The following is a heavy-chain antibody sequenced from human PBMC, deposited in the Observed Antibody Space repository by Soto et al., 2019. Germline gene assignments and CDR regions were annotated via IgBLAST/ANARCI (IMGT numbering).Heavy chain of an antibody. Sequence: EVQLVESGGGLVQPGRSLRLSCAASGFTFDDYAMHWVRQAPGKGLEWVSGSSWNSGSIGYADSVKGRFTISRDNAKNSLYLQMNSLRAEDTALYYCAKDTYSSGWTYWYFDLWGRGTLVTVSS. V-gene: IGHV3-9*01. J-gene: IGHJ2*01. CDR3: AKDTYSSGWTYWYFDL. CDR2: SSWNSGSI. CDR1: GFTFDDYA. D-gene: IGHD6-19*01.